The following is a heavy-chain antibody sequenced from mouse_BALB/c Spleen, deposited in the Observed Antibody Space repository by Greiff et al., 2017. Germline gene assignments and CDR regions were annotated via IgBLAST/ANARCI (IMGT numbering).Heavy chain of an antibody. CDR2: IRNKANGYTT. Sequence: EVMLVESGGGLVQPGGSLRLSCATSGFTFTDFYMSWVRQPPGKALEWLGFIRNKANGYTTEYSASVKGRFTISRDNSQSILYLQMNTLRAEDSATYYCARTYYFDYWGQGTTLTVSS. V-gene: IGHV7-3*02. CDR3: ARTYYFDY. J-gene: IGHJ2*01. CDR1: GFTFTDFY.